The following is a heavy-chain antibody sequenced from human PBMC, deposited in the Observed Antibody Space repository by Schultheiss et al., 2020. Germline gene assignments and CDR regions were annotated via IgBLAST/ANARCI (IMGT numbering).Heavy chain of an antibody. D-gene: IGHD6-25*01. J-gene: IGHJ5*02. Sequence: SETLSLTCTVSGDSISSGDYFWGWVRQPPGRGLEWIGSIYYSGTTYYNPSLKSRVTISIDTSRNRFSLSLNSVTAADTAVFYCARHKAGHRYDPWGQGTLVNVSS. CDR3: ARHKAGHRYDP. V-gene: IGHV4-39*01. CDR2: IYYSGTT. CDR1: GDSISSGDYF.